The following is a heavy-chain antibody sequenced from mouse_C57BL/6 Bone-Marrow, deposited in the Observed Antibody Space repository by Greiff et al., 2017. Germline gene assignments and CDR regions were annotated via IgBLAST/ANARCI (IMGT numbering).Heavy chain of an antibody. CDR3: SIYYDYDGYYFDY. D-gene: IGHD2-4*01. V-gene: IGHV14-3*01. CDR1: GFNIKNTY. CDR2: IAPANGNT. J-gene: IGHJ2*01. Sequence: EVQLQQSVAELVRPGASVKLSCTASGFNIKNTYMHWVKQRPEQGLEWIGRIAPANGNTKYAPKFQGKATITADTSSNTAYLQLSSLTSEDTAIYYCSIYYDYDGYYFDYWGQGTTLTVSS.